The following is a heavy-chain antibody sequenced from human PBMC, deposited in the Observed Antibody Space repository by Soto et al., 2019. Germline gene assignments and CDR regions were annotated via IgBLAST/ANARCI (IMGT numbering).Heavy chain of an antibody. D-gene: IGHD2-2*02. CDR2: IYASGST. Sequence: PSDTLSLTFTVSGGSMSGYYWTWIRQSAGKGLAWILSIYASGSTNSKPSLRSRVTMSLDTSKNQLSLKMNSVTAADTAVYYCAREGRYQRIYWNWIHXWGQVTRVTVSX. CDR3: AREGRYQRIYWNWIHX. CDR1: GGSMSGYY. V-gene: IGHV4-4*07. J-gene: IGHJ5*01.